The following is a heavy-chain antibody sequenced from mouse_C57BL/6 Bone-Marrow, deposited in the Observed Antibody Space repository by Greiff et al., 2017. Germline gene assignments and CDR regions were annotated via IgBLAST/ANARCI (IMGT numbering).Heavy chain of an antibody. V-gene: IGHV1-54*01. CDR1: GYAFTNYL. J-gene: IGHJ2*01. CDR2: INPGSGGT. D-gene: IGHD1-1*01. Sequence: QVQLQQSGAELVRPGTSVKVSCKASGYAFTNYLIEWVKQRPGQGLEWIGVINPGSGGTNYNEKFKGKATLTADKSSSTAYMQLSSLTSEASAVYFCARWQDYYGSSHYFDYWGQGTTLTVSS. CDR3: ARWQDYYGSSHYFDY.